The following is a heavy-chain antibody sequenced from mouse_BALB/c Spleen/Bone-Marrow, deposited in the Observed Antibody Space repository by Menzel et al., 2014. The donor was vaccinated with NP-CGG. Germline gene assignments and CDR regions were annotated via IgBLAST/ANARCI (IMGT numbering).Heavy chain of an antibody. CDR3: ARDKYGSFDY. CDR2: IRNKANGYTT. J-gene: IGHJ2*01. CDR1: GFTFTDYY. V-gene: IGHV7-3*02. Sequence: EVKVVESGGGLVQPGGSLRLSCANSGFTFTDYYMDWVRQPPGKALEWLGFIRNKANGYTTEYSASVKGRFTIPRDNSQSILYLQMNTLRAEDSATYYCARDKYGSFDYWGQGTTLTVSS. D-gene: IGHD2-10*02.